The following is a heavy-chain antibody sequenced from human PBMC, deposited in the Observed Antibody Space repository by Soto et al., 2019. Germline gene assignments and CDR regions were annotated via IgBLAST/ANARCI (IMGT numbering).Heavy chain of an antibody. CDR1: GFTFSTYS. CDR2: ISSSSTI. V-gene: IGHV3-48*01. D-gene: IGHD3-22*01. CDR3: ARGPTDFYYDSSGYIKYAFDI. J-gene: IGHJ3*02. Sequence: GGSLRLSCAASGFTFSTYSMNWVRQAPGKGLEWVSSISSSSTIYYADSVKGRFTISRDNVQNSLYLQMHSLRAEDTAVYYCARGPTDFYYDSSGYIKYAFDIWGQGTMVTVSS.